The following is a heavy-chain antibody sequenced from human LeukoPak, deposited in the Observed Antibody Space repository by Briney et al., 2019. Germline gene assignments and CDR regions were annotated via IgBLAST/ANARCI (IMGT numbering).Heavy chain of an antibody. CDR1: GGTFSSYA. D-gene: IGHD2-2*02. J-gene: IGHJ4*02. CDR2: IIPIFGTA. Sequence: ASVKVSCKASGGTFSSYAISWVRQAPGQGLEWMGGIIPIFGTANYAQKFQGRVTITTDESTSTAYMELSSLRSEDTAVYYCARTDCSSTSCYKGVSYFAYWGQGTLATVSS. CDR3: ARTDCSSTSCYKGVSYFAY. V-gene: IGHV1-69*05.